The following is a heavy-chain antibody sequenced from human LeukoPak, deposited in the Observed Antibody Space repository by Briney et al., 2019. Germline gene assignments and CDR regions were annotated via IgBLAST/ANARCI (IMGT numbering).Heavy chain of an antibody. J-gene: IGHJ4*02. Sequence: GESLKISCKGSGYSFTSYWIGWVRQMPGKGLEWMGIIFLADSDTRYSPSFQGQVTISVDKSISTAYLQWNSLRASDSAMYYCARSDGSGTYSGDNFDHWGQGTLVTVSS. CDR2: IFLADSDT. D-gene: IGHD3-10*01. CDR3: ARSDGSGTYSGDNFDH. CDR1: GYSFTSYW. V-gene: IGHV5-51*01.